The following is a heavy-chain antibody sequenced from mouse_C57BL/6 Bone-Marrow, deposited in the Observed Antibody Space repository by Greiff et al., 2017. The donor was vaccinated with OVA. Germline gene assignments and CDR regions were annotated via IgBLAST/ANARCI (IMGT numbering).Heavy chain of an antibody. CDR1: GYTFTSYW. J-gene: IGHJ4*01. CDR2: IYPGSGST. D-gene: IGHD4-1*01. CDR3: ARSANCYAMAY. V-gene: IGHV1-55*01. Sequence: VQLKQSGAELVKPGASVKMSCKASGYTFTSYWMTWVKQRPGQGLEWIGDIYPGSGSTNYNEKFKGKATLTVDTSSSTAYMQLSSLTSEDSAVYYCARSANCYAMAYWGQGTSVTVSS.